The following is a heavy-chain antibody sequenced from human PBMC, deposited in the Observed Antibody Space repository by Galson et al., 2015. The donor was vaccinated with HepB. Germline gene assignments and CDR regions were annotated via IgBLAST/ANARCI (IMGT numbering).Heavy chain of an antibody. CDR3: ARPYRPDECDFLIEY. CDR2: ICSDGTSE. CDR1: GFTFSAYG. J-gene: IGHJ4*02. V-gene: IGHV3-33*01. D-gene: IGHD3/OR15-3a*01. Sequence: SLRLSCAASGFTFSAYGMHWVRQAPGKGLEWVAVICSDGTSEYYADSVKGRFTISRDNSKNTLYLQLNSLRAEDTAVYYRARPYRPDECDFLIEYWGRGTLVTVSS.